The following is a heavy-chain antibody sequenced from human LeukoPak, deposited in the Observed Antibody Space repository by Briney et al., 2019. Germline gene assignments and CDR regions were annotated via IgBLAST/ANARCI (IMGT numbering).Heavy chain of an antibody. CDR1: GGSISSYY. J-gene: IGHJ4*02. V-gene: IGHV4-59*01. CDR3: ARAIYDSSGYYSHPFDY. CDR2: IYYSGST. Sequence: PSETLSLTCTVSGGSISSYYWSWIRQPPGKGLEWIGYIYYSGSTNYNPSLKSRVTISVDTSKNQFSLKLSSVTAADTAVYYCARAIYDSSGYYSHPFDYWGQGTLVTVSS. D-gene: IGHD3-22*01.